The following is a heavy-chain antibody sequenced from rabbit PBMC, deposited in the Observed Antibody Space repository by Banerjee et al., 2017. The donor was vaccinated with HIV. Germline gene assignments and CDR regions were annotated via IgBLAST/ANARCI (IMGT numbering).Heavy chain of an antibody. CDR3: ARSYAGKAITSLNL. Sequence: QEQLVESGGDLVKPGASLTLTCTASGFTLSSYYMFWVRQAPGKGPEWIGLIYYFGTTTYYASWAKGRFTISKSSSTTVTLQMTSLTAADTATYFCARSYAGKAITSLNLWGQGTLVAVS. J-gene: IGHJ4*01. CDR2: IYYFGTTT. D-gene: IGHD4-2*01. V-gene: IGHV1S45*01. CDR1: GFTLSSYY.